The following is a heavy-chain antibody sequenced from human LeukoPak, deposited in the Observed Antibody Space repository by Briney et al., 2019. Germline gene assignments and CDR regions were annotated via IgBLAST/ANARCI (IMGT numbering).Heavy chain of an antibody. CDR2: TYYRPKWYY. CDR1: GDSVSSNSAA. V-gene: IGHV6-1*01. Sequence: SQTLSLTCAISGDSVSSNSAAWNWLRQSPSRGLEWLGRTYYRPKWYYDYATSVKGRRTINPDTSKNQFSLQLSSVTSEDTAVYYCAQSHSVRLGPESYYYFYVDVWGKGTTITVSS. CDR3: AQSHSVRLGPESYYYFYVDV. J-gene: IGHJ6*03. D-gene: IGHD3-16*01.